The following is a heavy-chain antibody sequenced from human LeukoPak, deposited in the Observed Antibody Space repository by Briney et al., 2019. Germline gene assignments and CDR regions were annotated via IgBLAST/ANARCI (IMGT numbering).Heavy chain of an antibody. J-gene: IGHJ2*01. CDR3: ARGVHGDYRWYFDL. V-gene: IGHV4-39*07. Sequence: SETLSLTCTVSGGSISSSNYYWGWIRQPPGKGLEWIESIHYSGSTYYNPSLKSRVTISVDTSKNQFSLKLSAVTAADTAVYYCARGVHGDYRWYFDLWGRGTLVTASS. CDR2: IHYSGST. CDR1: GGSISSSNYY. D-gene: IGHD4-17*01.